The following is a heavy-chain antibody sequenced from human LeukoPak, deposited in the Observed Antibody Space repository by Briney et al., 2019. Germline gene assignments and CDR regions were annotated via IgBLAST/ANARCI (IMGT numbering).Heavy chain of an antibody. CDR1: GGSISSGGYY. CDR3: ARGVLQTSPLGIAALAWFDP. CDR2: INHSGST. V-gene: IGHV4-39*07. J-gene: IGHJ5*02. D-gene: IGHD6-6*01. Sequence: PSETLSLTCTVSGGSISSGGYYWSWIRQPPGKGLEWIGEINHSGSTNYNPSLKSRVTISVDTSKNQFSLKLSSVTAADTAVYYCARGVLQTSPLGIAALAWFDPWGQGTLVTVSS.